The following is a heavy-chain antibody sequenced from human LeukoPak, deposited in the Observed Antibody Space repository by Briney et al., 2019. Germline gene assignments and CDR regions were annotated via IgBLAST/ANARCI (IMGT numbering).Heavy chain of an antibody. V-gene: IGHV4-59*01. D-gene: IGHD5-18*01. CDR3: ARDGDTAMILFAFDM. CDR1: GGSISSYY. Sequence: SETLSLTCTVSGGSISSYYWSWIRQPPGEGLEWIGYTHYTGSTSVNPSLKSRVTISVDTSKNQFSLKVSSVTAADTAVYYCARDGDTAMILFAFDMWGQGTMVTVSS. J-gene: IGHJ3*02. CDR2: THYTGST.